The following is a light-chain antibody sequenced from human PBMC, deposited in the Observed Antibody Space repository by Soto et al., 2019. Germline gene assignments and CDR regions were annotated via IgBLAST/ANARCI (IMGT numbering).Light chain of an antibody. J-gene: IGKJ1*01. CDR3: QQYGGSSQWT. CDR2: GAS. Sequence: EIVLTQSPDTLSLSPGERATLSCRAGQSVSGTFLAWYQQKPGQPPRLLIYGASSRATGIPDRFTGSGSGTEYSLTISRREAEDFEVYYYQQYGGSSQWTFGQGTKVDIK. CDR1: QSVSGTF. V-gene: IGKV3-20*01.